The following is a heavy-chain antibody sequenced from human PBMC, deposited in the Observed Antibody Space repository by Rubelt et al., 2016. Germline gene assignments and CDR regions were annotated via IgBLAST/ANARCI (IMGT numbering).Heavy chain of an antibody. J-gene: IGHJ6*02. D-gene: IGHD3-9*01. CDR2: IIPIFGTA. Sequence: QVQLVQSGAEVKKPGSSVKVSCKASGGTFSSYAISWVRQAPGQGLEWMGGIIPIFGTANYAQKFQGRVTITADKSQSTAYMELSSLRSEDTAVYYCASPPYDILTGYDYYYGMDVWGQGTTVTVSS. V-gene: IGHV1-69*06. CDR1: GGTFSSYA. CDR3: ASPPYDILTGYDYYYGMDV.